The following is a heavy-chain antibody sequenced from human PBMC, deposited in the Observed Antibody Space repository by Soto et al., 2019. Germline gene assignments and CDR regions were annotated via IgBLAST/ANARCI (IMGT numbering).Heavy chain of an antibody. Sequence: GGTLRLSCGASAFSSINVCMSCVRQAPGKVLEWVGRICSKTDGGTTEWAAPVKGRFTSSRDDSKDTLYLQMNSLKTENTAVYYCTTPSSYYDFWSDYYPQGYSYYGIDGWSLGTT. CDR2: ICSKTDGGTT. D-gene: IGHD3-3*01. CDR3: TTPSSYYDFWSDYYPQGYSYYGIDG. J-gene: IGHJ6*02. V-gene: IGHV3-15*01. CDR1: AFSSINVC.